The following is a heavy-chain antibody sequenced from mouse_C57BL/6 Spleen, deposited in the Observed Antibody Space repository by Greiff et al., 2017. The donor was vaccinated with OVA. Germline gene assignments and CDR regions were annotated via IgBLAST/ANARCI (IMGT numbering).Heavy chain of an antibody. V-gene: IGHV1-39*01. CDR2: INPNYGTT. Sequence: VQLQQSGPELVKPGASVKISCKASGYSFTDYNMNWVKQSNGKSLEWIGVINPNYGTTSYNQKFKGKATLTVDQSSSTAYMQLNSLTSEDSAVYYCAKGRYYDDYYAMDYWGQGTSVTVSS. CDR3: AKGRYYDDYYAMDY. D-gene: IGHD2-4*01. CDR1: GYSFTDYN. J-gene: IGHJ4*01.